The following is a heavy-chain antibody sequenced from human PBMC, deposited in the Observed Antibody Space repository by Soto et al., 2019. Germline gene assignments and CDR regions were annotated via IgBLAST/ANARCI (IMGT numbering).Heavy chain of an antibody. CDR1: GFRFSNYA. V-gene: IGHV3-23*01. J-gene: IGHJ6*02. D-gene: IGHD5-18*01. CDR2: ITDSGDTT. Sequence: EVQLLESGGGLVQPGGSLRLSCAASGFRFSNYAMSWVRQAPGKGLEWVSAITDSGDTTYYADSVKGRFTISRDNSKNMLYLQMSRLRAEDTAVYYCANRDTTMVTRYYYGMDVWGQGTTVTVSS. CDR3: ANRDTTMVTRYYYGMDV.